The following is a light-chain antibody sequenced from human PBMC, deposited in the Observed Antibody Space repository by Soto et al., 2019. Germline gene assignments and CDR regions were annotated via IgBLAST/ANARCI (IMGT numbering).Light chain of an antibody. CDR3: QQYDISPPIT. Sequence: EIVLTQSPGTLSLSPGERATLSCRASHSVTSDYLAWYQQKPGQAPRLLIYGATKRATGIPDRFSGSGSGTDFTLTISRLEAEDFAVYYCQQYDISPPITFGQGTRLDIK. CDR1: HSVTSDY. CDR2: GAT. J-gene: IGKJ5*01. V-gene: IGKV3-20*01.